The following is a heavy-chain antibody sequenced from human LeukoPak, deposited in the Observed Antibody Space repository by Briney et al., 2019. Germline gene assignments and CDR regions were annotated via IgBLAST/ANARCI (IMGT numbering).Heavy chain of an antibody. CDR3: ARDPGYSGSRADAFDI. D-gene: IGHD1-26*01. J-gene: IGHJ3*02. CDR2: IYYSGST. CDR1: GGSISSSSYY. Sequence: PSETLSLTCTVSGGSISSSSYYWGWIRQPPGKGLEWIGSIYYSGSTYYNPSLKSRVTISVDTSKNQFSLKLSSVTAADTAVYYCARDPGYSGSRADAFDIWGQGTMVTVSS. V-gene: IGHV4-39*07.